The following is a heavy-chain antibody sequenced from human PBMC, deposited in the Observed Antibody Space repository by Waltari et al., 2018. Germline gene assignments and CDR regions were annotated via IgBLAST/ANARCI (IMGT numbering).Heavy chain of an antibody. CDR1: DFNVRANY. D-gene: IGHD2-15*01. CDR2: IYSGGST. V-gene: IGHV3-66*04. CDR3: ASHYCSRGTCHFDS. Sequence: EALLAESGGGSVQPGGPLRLSCAVSDFNVRANYVSWVRQPPGQGLEWVSIIYSGGSTSYADSVRARFTISRDISKNTVFLQMNSLRAEDTAVYYCASHYCSRGTCHFDSWGQGTLVKVSS. J-gene: IGHJ4*02.